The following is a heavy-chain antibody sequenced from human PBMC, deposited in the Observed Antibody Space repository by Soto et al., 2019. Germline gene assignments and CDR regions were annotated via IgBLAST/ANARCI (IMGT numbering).Heavy chain of an antibody. J-gene: IGHJ4*02. V-gene: IGHV1-69*01. D-gene: IGHD3-22*01. Sequence: QVQLVQSGAEVKKPGSSVKVSCKASGDTFSSYAINWVRQAPGQGLAWMGGIIPMFGTANYAQKFKGRVTITAGESTSTVYLELSSLRSEDTAVYYCARVGPAHYYDSSGYYSPLDYWGPGTLVTVSS. CDR1: GDTFSSYA. CDR3: ARVGPAHYYDSSGYYSPLDY. CDR2: IIPMFGTA.